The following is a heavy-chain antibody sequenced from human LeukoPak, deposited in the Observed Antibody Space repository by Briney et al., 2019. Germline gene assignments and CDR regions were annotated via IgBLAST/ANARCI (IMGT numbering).Heavy chain of an antibody. Sequence: GESLKISCKGSGYSFTSYWIGWVRQMPGKGLEWMGIIYPGDSDTRYSPSFQGQVTISADKSISTAYLQWSSLKASDTAMYYCARSNDFWSGYYQSLFDYWGQGTPVTVSS. CDR1: GYSFTSYW. V-gene: IGHV5-51*01. CDR3: ARSNDFWSGYYQSLFDY. D-gene: IGHD3-3*01. J-gene: IGHJ4*02. CDR2: IYPGDSDT.